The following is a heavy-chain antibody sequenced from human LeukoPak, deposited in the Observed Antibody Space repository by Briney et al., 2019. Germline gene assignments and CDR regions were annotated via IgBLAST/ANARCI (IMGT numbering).Heavy chain of an antibody. CDR2: IIPIFGTA. V-gene: IGHV1-69*13. J-gene: IGHJ6*03. CDR1: GGTFSSYA. CDR3: ARVIYDSSGYYYGYYYYMDV. Sequence: SVKVSCEASGGTFSSYAISWVRQAPGQGLEWMGGIIPIFGTANYAQKFQGRVTITADESTSTAYMELSSLRSEDTAVYYCARVIYDSSGYYYGYYYYMDVWGKGTTVTVSS. D-gene: IGHD3-22*01.